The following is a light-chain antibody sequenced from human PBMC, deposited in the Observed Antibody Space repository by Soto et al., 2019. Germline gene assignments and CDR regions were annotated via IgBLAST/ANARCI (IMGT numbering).Light chain of an antibody. CDR2: GVS. V-gene: IGKV3-20*01. J-gene: IGKJ2*01. Sequence: ESVLTQSPGTLSLSTGERATLSCRATRSVTNNYFAWYQQKPGQSPRLLIYGVSSRATDIPDRFSGSGSGTDFTLTISRLEPEDFVVYYCQQYSSLPHTFGQGTKLEVK. CDR1: RSVTNNY. CDR3: QQYSSLPHT.